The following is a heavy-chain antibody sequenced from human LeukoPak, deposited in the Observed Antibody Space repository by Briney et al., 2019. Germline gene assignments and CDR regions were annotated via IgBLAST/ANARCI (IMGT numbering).Heavy chain of an antibody. D-gene: IGHD3-22*01. CDR3: ARDRYDSGGYYAFDI. CDR2: IYHSGST. J-gene: IGHJ3*02. V-gene: IGHV4-38-2*02. CDR1: GYSISSGYY. Sequence: PSETLSLTCTVSGYSISSGYYWGWIRQPPGKGLEWIGSIYHSGSTYYNPSLKSRVTISVDTSKNQFSLKLSSVTAADTAVYYCARDRYDSGGYYAFDIWGQGTMVTVSS.